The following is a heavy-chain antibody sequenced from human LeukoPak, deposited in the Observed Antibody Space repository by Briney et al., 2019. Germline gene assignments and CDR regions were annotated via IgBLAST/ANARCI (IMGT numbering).Heavy chain of an antibody. CDR3: ARDLGTIFGVVTTYYYGMDV. Sequence: GGSLRLSCAPSGFTVSSNYMSWVRQAPGKGLEWVSVIYSGGSTYYADSVKGRFTISRDNSKNTLYPQMNSLRAEDTAVYYCARDLGTIFGVVTTYYYGMDVWGQGTTVTVSS. J-gene: IGHJ6*02. V-gene: IGHV3-66*01. CDR1: GFTVSSNY. D-gene: IGHD3-3*01. CDR2: IYSGGST.